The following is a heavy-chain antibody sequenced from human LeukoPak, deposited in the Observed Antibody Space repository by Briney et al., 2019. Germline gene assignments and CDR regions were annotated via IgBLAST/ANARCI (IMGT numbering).Heavy chain of an antibody. CDR3: ARDLSRYKAFDI. Sequence: ASVKVSCKASGYTFTSYYMHWVRQAPGQGLEWMGIINPSGGSTSYAQKFQGRVTMTRDMSTSTVCMELSSLRSEDTAVYYCARDLSRYKAFDIWGQGTMVTVSS. D-gene: IGHD5-18*01. CDR1: GYTFTSYY. V-gene: IGHV1-46*01. J-gene: IGHJ3*02. CDR2: INPSGGST.